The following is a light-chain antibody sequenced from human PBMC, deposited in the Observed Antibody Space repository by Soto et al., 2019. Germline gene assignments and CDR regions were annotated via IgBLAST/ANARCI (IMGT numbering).Light chain of an antibody. CDR1: QGISSY. V-gene: IGKV1-8*01. CDR2: AAS. CDR3: QQYYSYPRT. J-gene: IGKJ1*01. Sequence: AIQLTQSPSSLSASVGDSVTITCRASQGISSYLAWYQQKPGKAPKLLIYAASTLQSGVPSRFSGSGSGTDFTLTVSCLQSEDFATYYCQQYYSYPRTFGQGTKVDI.